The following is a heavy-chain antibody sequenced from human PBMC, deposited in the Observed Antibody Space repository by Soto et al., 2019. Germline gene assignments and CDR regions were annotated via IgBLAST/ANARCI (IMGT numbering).Heavy chain of an antibody. CDR2: IYYSDTI. J-gene: IGHJ6*02. CDR1: GGSMSGYY. V-gene: IGHV4-59*08. D-gene: IGHD6-25*01. CDR3: ARQVSSAWPPYYYDMDV. Sequence: PSETLSLTCTVSGGSMSGYYWSWIRQPPGKGLEWIGYIYYSDTINYNPSLKSRVIISEDTSKNQFSLRLSSVTAADTAMYFCARQVSSAWPPYYYDMDVWGQGTTVTVS.